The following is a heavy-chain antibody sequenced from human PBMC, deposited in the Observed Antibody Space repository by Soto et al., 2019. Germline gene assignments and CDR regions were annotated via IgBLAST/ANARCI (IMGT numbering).Heavy chain of an antibody. V-gene: IGHV1-3*01. CDR3: AREYAYPGQGAYYYYYGMDV. CDR1: GYTFTSYA. Sequence: ASVKVSCKASGYTFTSYAMHWVRQAPGQRLEWMGWINAGNGNTKYSQKFQGRVTITRDTSASTAYMELSSLRSEDTAVYYCAREYAYPGQGAYYYYYGMDVWGQGTTVTVSS. J-gene: IGHJ6*02. D-gene: IGHD1-26*01. CDR2: INAGNGNT.